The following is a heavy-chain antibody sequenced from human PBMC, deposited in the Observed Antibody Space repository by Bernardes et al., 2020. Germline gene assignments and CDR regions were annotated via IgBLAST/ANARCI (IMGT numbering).Heavy chain of an antibody. CDR1: WFAFSSYA. CDR2: ISGSGGST. D-gene: IGHD5-12*01. J-gene: IGHJ6*04. Sequence: RGSLRLSCAASWFAFSSYAMGWVRQAPGKGLECVSSISGSGGSTYYADSVKGRFTISRDNSKNTLYLQMNSLRAEETAVYLCAKDMVAHYYSYYGMDVSGTWKTVTVS. CDR3: AKDMVAHYYSYYGMDV. V-gene: IGHV3-23*01.